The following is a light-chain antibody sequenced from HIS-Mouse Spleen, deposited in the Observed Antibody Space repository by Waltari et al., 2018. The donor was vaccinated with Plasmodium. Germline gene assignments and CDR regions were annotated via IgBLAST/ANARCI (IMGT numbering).Light chain of an antibody. CDR2: QDS. CDR1: KLGDKY. Sequence: SYELTQPPSVSVSPGQTASLTCSGAKLGDKYARWYQQKPGQSPVLVIYQDSKRPSGIPERFSGSNSGNTATLTISGTQAMDEADYYCQAWDSSTVVFGGGTKLTVL. CDR3: QAWDSSTVV. J-gene: IGLJ2*01. V-gene: IGLV3-1*01.